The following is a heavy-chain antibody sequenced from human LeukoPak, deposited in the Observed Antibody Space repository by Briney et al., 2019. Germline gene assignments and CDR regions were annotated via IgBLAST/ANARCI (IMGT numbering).Heavy chain of an antibody. D-gene: IGHD5-12*01. CDR3: ARGGIYHAFDI. V-gene: IGHV4-59*11. Sequence: SETLSLTCTVSGGSISSHYWSWIRQPPGKGLEWIGYIYYSGSTSHNPSLKSRVTISVDTSKNQFSLKLSSVTAADTAVYYCARGGIYHAFDIWGQGTMVTVSS. CDR1: GGSISSHY. CDR2: IYYSGST. J-gene: IGHJ3*02.